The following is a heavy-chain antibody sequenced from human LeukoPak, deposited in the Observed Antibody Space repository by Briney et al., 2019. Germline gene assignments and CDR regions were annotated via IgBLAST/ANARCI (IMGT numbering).Heavy chain of an antibody. CDR1: GFSFSTYA. CDR3: ASGTYRLGDY. J-gene: IGHJ4*02. V-gene: IGHV3-23*01. D-gene: IGHD3-10*01. CDR2: ISGSGVDT. Sequence: PGGSLRLSCAASGFSFSTYAMSWVRQAPGKGLEWVSGISGSGVDTHYADSVKGRFRISRDNSKNTLYLQLNSLRAEDTAVYYCASGTYRLGDYWGLGTLVTVCS.